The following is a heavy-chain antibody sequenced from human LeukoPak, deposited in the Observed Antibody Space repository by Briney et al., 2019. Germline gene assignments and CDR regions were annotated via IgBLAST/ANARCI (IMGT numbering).Heavy chain of an antibody. Sequence: GGSLRLSCAASGLTFSTYGMSWVRQAPGKGLEWVSSITVSGGGSTYVDSVKGRFSISRDNSKNTLYLQMNSLRAEDTAVYYCARHQGRVVAAIPPYYLDSWGQGTLVTVSS. J-gene: IGHJ4*02. CDR1: GLTFSTYG. D-gene: IGHD2-15*01. V-gene: IGHV3-23*01. CDR3: ARHQGRVVAAIPPYYLDS. CDR2: ITVSGGGS.